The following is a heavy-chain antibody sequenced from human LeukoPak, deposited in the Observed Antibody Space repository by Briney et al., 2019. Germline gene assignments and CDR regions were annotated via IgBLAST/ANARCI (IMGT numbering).Heavy chain of an antibody. CDR1: GFTVSSNY. CDR3: ARDNGAAAEYDY. Sequence: QSWGSLRLSCAASGFTVSSNYMSWVRQGPGKGLEWVSVIYSGGSTYYADSVKGRFTISRDISKNTLYLQMNSLRAEDTAVYYCARDNGAAAEYDYWGQGTLVTVSS. J-gene: IGHJ4*02. D-gene: IGHD6-13*01. CDR2: IYSGGST. V-gene: IGHV3-53*01.